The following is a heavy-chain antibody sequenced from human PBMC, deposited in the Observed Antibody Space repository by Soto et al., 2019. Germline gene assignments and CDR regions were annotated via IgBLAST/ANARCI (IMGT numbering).Heavy chain of an antibody. CDR1: GVTVSTTY. D-gene: IGHD5-12*01. Sequence: RVSLRPSWPASGVTVSTTYMSWVRQGRGKGLEWVSVVYSGGSTYYADSVRGRFTISRDNSKDTLFLQMDSLRAEDTAVYYCARARGFTLGWGAFDIWGQGTMV. CDR2: VYSGGST. V-gene: IGHV3-53*01. J-gene: IGHJ3*02. CDR3: ARARGFTLGWGAFDI.